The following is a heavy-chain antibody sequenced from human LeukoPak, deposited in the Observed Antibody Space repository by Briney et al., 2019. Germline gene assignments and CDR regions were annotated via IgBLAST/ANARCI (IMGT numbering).Heavy chain of an antibody. V-gene: IGHV1-2*02. J-gene: IGHJ4*02. D-gene: IGHD2-21*02. Sequence: ASVKVSCKASEYTFTGYYMHWVRQAPGQGLEWMGWINPNSGGTNYAQKFQGRVTMTRDTSISTAYMELSRLRSEDTAVYYCARDGEAYCGGDCYPYFDYWGQGTLVTVSS. CDR1: EYTFTGYY. CDR3: ARDGEAYCGGDCYPYFDY. CDR2: INPNSGGT.